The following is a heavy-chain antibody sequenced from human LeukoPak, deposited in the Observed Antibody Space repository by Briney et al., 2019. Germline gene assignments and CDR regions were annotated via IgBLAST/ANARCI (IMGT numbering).Heavy chain of an antibody. CDR1: GGAFSSYT. D-gene: IGHD3-10*01. CDR2: IIPILGIA. J-gene: IGHJ2*01. Sequence: SVKVSCKASGGAFSSYTISWVRQAPGQGLEWMGRIIPILGIANYAQKFQGRVTITADKPTSTAYMELSSLRSEDTAVYYCARGDKYWYFDLWGRGTLVTVSS. CDR3: ARGDKYWYFDL. V-gene: IGHV1-69*02.